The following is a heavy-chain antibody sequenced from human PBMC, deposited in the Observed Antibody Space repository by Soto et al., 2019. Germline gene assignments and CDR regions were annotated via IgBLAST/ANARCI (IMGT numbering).Heavy chain of an antibody. CDR3: STGVAPLSSSTLPIWDY. V-gene: IGHV3-30*03. Sequence: GSLRLSCAASGFTFSSYGMHWVRQAPGKGLEWVAVISYDGSNKYYADSVKGRFTISRDNSKNTLYLQMNSLRAEDTAVYYCSTGVAPLSSSTLPIWDYWGQGTLVTGS. D-gene: IGHD6-6*01. CDR2: ISYDGSNK. J-gene: IGHJ4*02. CDR1: GFTFSSYG.